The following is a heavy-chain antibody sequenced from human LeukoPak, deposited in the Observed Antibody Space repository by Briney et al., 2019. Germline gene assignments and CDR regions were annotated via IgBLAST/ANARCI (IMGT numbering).Heavy chain of an antibody. CDR3: AKDLGYCSSTSCSGGDY. V-gene: IGHV3-23*01. Sequence: GGSLRLSCAASGFTFSSYAMSWVRQAPGKGLEWVSAISGSGGSTYYADSVKGRFTISRDNSKNTLYLQMNSLRAEDTAVYHCAKDLGYCSSTSCSGGDYWGQGTLVTVSS. CDR1: GFTFSSYA. CDR2: ISGSGGST. D-gene: IGHD2-2*01. J-gene: IGHJ4*02.